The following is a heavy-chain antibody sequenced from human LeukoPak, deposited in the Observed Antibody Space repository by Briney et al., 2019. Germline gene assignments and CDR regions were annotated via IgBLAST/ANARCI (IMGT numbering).Heavy chain of an antibody. D-gene: IGHD1-26*01. CDR1: GGSFSGYY. CDR2: INHSGST. J-gene: IGHJ3*02. V-gene: IGHV4-34*01. CDR3: ARHFGGSYRKVAAFDI. Sequence: SETLSLTCAVYGGSFSGYYWSWIRQPPGKGLEWMGEINHSGSTNYNPSLKSRVTISVDTSKNQFSLKLSSVTAADTAVYYCARHFGGSYRKVAAFDIWGQGTMVTVSS.